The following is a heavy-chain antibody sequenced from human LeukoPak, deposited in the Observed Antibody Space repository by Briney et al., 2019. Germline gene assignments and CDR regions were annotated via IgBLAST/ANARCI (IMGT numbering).Heavy chain of an antibody. V-gene: IGHV3-48*01. CDR2: ISHRDDIS. CDR1: GFTFGDFT. Sequence: PGGSLRLSCAASGFTFGDFTMIWVRQAPGKGLQWISSISHRDDISHYADSVRGRFTISRDNSKNTLYLQMNSLRAEDTAVYYCATDTGGGSFYWYFDLWGRGTLVTVSS. CDR3: ATDTGGGSFYWYFDL. J-gene: IGHJ2*01. D-gene: IGHD2-15*01.